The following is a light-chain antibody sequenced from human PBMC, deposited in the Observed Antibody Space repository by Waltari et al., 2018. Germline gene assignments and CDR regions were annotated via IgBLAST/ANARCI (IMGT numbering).Light chain of an antibody. V-gene: IGKV1-33*01. J-gene: IGKJ2*01. Sequence: DIQMTQSPSSLSASVGDRVTITCRASQSISSYLNWYQQKPGKAPKLLIYAASNLETGVPSRFSGSGSGTDFTVTISSLQPDDFATYYCQQYNSYSYTFGQGTKLEIK. CDR2: AAS. CDR3: QQYNSYSYT. CDR1: QSISSY.